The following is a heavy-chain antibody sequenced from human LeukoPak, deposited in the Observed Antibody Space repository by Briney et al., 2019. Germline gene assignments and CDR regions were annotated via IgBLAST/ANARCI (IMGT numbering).Heavy chain of an antibody. CDR1: GFTFSDYS. D-gene: IGHD3-16*01. CDR3: ARGDFGDY. V-gene: IGHV3-48*04. CDR2: ISSSSFTI. J-gene: IGHJ4*02. Sequence: GGSLRPSCAASGFTFSDYSMSWVRQAPGKGLEWVSYISSSSFTIYYADSMKGRFTISRDNAKNSLFLQMNSLRAEDTAVYYCARGDFGDYWGQGTLVTVSS.